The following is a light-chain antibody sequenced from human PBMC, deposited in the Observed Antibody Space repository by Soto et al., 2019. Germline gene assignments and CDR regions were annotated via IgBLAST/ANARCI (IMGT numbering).Light chain of an antibody. J-gene: IGLJ2*01. Sequence: QSALTQPASVSGSPGQSITISCTGTSSDVGGYNYVSWYQQHPGKAPQLMIYDVSNRPSGVSDRFSGSKSGNTASLTISGLQAEDEGDYYCSSYTSSRTLVFGGGTKLHRP. V-gene: IGLV2-14*03. CDR1: SSDVGGYNY. CDR2: DVS. CDR3: SSYTSSRTLV.